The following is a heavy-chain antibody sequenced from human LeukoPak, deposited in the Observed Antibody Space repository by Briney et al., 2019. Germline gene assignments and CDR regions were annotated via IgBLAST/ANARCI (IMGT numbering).Heavy chain of an antibody. CDR1: GITFRSYG. J-gene: IGHJ4*02. Sequence: GGSPRLSCAASGITFRSYGMHWVRQAPGKGLEWVAFIWYDGSNKYYADSVKGRFTISRDNSRNTLFLQMNSLRAEDTAVYYCATDRATQYFDYWGQGTLVSVSS. D-gene: IGHD2-15*01. CDR3: ATDRATQYFDY. CDR2: IWYDGSNK. V-gene: IGHV3-30*02.